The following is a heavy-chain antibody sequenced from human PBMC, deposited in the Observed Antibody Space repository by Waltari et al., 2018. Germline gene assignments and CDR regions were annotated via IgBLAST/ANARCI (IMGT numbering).Heavy chain of an antibody. CDR1: GYTFMDYF. J-gene: IGHJ4*02. CDR2: IDPEDGET. V-gene: IGHV1-69-2*01. D-gene: IGHD3-10*01. CDR3: APLPGGSGQTFDY. Sequence: EVELVQSGADVKKPGATVKISCKASGYTFMDYFMHWVQQAPGKGLEWMGRIDPEDGETVYSEKFQGRVTITADTSTDTAYMELSSLTSGDTAVYYCAPLPGGSGQTFDYWGQGTLVTVSS.